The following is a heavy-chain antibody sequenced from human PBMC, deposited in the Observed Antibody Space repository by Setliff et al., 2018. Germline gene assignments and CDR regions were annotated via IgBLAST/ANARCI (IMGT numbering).Heavy chain of an antibody. CDR2: INVANGNT. CDR3: ARDLNRWFGEFAFDI. CDR1: GYIFTNYV. Sequence: ASVKVSCKASGYIFTNYVIQWVRQAPGQGLEWMGWINVANGNTRYSQKLQGRVTITMDTPATTVYMEVTSLRSEDTAVYYCARDLNRWFGEFAFDIWGQGTMVTVSS. V-gene: IGHV1-3*01. J-gene: IGHJ3*02. D-gene: IGHD3-10*01.